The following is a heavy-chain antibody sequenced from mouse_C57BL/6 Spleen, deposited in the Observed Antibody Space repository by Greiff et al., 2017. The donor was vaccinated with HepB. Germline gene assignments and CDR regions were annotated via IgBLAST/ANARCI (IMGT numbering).Heavy chain of an antibody. Sequence: EVQLVESEGGLVQPGRSMKLSCTASGFTFSDYYMAWVRQVPEKGLEWVANINYDGSSTYYLDSLKSRFIISRDNAKNILYLQMSSLKSEDTATYYCARKGTGIYFDYWGQGTTLTVSS. D-gene: IGHD4-1*01. CDR1: GFTFSDYY. CDR3: ARKGTGIYFDY. J-gene: IGHJ2*01. V-gene: IGHV5-16*01. CDR2: INYDGSST.